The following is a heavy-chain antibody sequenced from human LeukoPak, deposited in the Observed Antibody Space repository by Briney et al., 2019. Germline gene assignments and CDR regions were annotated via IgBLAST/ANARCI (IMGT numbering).Heavy chain of an antibody. Sequence: GGSPRLSCADSGFTFSSYAMSWGRQAPGKGLEWVSAISGSGGSTYYADSVKGRFTISRDNSKNTLYLQMNSLRAEDTAVYYCARPTLRGIDYWGQGTLVVVSS. V-gene: IGHV3-23*01. J-gene: IGHJ4*02. CDR3: ARPTLRGIDY. D-gene: IGHD3-10*01. CDR1: GFTFSSYA. CDR2: ISGSGGST.